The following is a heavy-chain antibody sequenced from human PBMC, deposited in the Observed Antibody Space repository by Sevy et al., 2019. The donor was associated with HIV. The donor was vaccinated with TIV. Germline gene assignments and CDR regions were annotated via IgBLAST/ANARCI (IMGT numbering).Heavy chain of an antibody. D-gene: IGHD6-13*01. V-gene: IGHV3-30*02. J-gene: IGHJ4*02. CDR2: IRYDGSNK. CDR1: GFTFSSYG. Sequence: GGSLRLSCAASGFTFSSYGMHWVRQAPGKGLEWVAFIRYDGSNKYYADSVKGRFTISRDNSKNTLYLQMNSLRAEDTALYYCAKDRIAAAGRWNIFDYWGQGTLVTVSS. CDR3: AKDRIAAAGRWNIFDY.